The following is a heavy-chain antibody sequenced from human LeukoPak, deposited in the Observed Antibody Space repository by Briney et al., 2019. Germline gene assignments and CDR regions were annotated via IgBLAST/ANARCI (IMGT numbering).Heavy chain of an antibody. CDR2: GSST. CDR3: ARVRTEAAAGLGYYGMDV. D-gene: IGHD6-13*01. V-gene: IGHV3-74*01. J-gene: IGHJ6*02. Sequence: GSSTSYADSVKGLFTISRDNAKNTLYLQMNSLRAEDTAVYYCARVRTEAAAGLGYYGMDVWGQGTTVTVSS.